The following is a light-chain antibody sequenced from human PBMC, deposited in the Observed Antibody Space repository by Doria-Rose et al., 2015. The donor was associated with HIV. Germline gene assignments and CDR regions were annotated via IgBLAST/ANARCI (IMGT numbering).Light chain of an antibody. CDR3: SSYTSSSTLWV. CDR1: SSDIGDYNY. V-gene: IGLV2-14*01. J-gene: IGLJ3*02. CDR2: EVS. Sequence: GSPGQSITISCTGTSSDIGDYNYVSWYQQHPGKAPKLMIYEVSNRPSGVSNRFSGSKSASTASLTISGLQSEDEADYHCSSYTSSSTLWVFGGGTKLTVL.